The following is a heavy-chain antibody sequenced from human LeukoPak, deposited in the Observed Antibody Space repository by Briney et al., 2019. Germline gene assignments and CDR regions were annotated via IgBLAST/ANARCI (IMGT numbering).Heavy chain of an antibody. CDR3: AKDRIPDGRYSIDF. J-gene: IGHJ4*02. Sequence: GGSLRLSCAASGFTFSTNARDWVGQAQGRGGGGGSVIVGNGGGIQYADSVKGRFRISRDNAKNMLYLQMDSLRAEDTAVYYCAKDRIPDGRYSIDFWGQGTLVTVSS. CDR2: IVGNGGGI. CDR1: GFTFSTNA. D-gene: IGHD2-15*01. V-gene: IGHV3-23*01.